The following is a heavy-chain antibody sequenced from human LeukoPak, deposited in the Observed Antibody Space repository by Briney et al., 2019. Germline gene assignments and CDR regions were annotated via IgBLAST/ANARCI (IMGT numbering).Heavy chain of an antibody. Sequence: PGGSLRLSCAASGFTFDDYAMHWVRQAPGKGLEWVSLISGDGGSTYYADSVKGRFTISRDNSKNSLYLQINSLRTEDTALYYCAKLKAPGIAVAGTFDYWGQGTLVTVSS. J-gene: IGHJ4*02. D-gene: IGHD6-19*01. CDR3: AKLKAPGIAVAGTFDY. CDR1: GFTFDDYA. V-gene: IGHV3-43*02. CDR2: ISGDGGST.